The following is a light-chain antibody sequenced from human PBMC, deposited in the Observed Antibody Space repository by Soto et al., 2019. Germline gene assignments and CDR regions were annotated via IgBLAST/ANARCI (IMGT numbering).Light chain of an antibody. Sequence: QSALTQPASVSGSPGQSITISCTGTSSDIGGYNYVSWYQQHPGKAPKLMIYAVTIRPSGVSNRFSGSKSGNTASLNISGLQAEDEADYYCSSYTSHNTLYVFGSGTKLTVL. CDR2: AVT. V-gene: IGLV2-14*03. CDR3: SSYTSHNTLYV. J-gene: IGLJ1*01. CDR1: SSDIGGYNY.